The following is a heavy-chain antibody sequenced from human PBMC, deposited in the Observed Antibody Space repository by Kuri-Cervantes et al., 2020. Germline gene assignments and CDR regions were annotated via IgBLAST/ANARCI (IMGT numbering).Heavy chain of an antibody. D-gene: IGHD6-6*01. CDR3: TRDYRSSSHYYYYYMDV. CDR1: GITLGDYG. V-gene: IGHV3-49*04. J-gene: IGHJ6*03. Sequence: GGSLRLSCTASGITLGDYGLSWVRQAPGMGLEWVGFIRSKGFGGTTEYAASVKGRFTISRDDSKNIAYLQISNLKTEDTAVYYCTRDYRSSSHYYYYYMDVWGKETTVTVSS. CDR2: IRSKGFGGTT.